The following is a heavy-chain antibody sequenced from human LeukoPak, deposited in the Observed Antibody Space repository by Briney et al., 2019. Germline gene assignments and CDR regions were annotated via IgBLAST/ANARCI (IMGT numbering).Heavy chain of an antibody. CDR3: ARTPNYFESTGSFDY. Sequence: GRSLRLSCAASGFTFRSYRMHWVRQAPGKGLEWVAVISYDGSDKDYADSVKGRFTISRDNAKNTVHLDMNSLTTEDTAVYYCARTPNYFESTGSFDYWGQGTLVIVSS. V-gene: IGHV3-30*04. CDR1: GFTFRSYR. D-gene: IGHD3-22*01. J-gene: IGHJ4*02. CDR2: ISYDGSDK.